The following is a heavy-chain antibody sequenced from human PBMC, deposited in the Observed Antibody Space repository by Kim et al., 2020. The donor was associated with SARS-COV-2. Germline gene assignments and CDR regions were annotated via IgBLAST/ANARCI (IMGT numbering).Heavy chain of an antibody. D-gene: IGHD3-22*01. CDR3: ARASPFYYYDSSGYPSGMDV. J-gene: IGHJ6*02. CDR2: INHSGST. CDR1: GGSFSGYY. Sequence: SETLSLTCAVYGGSFSGYYWSWIRQPPGKGLEWIGEINHSGSTNYNPSLKSRVTISVDTSKNQFSLKLSSVTAADTAVYYCARASPFYYYDSSGYPSGMDVWGQGTTVTVSS. V-gene: IGHV4-34*01.